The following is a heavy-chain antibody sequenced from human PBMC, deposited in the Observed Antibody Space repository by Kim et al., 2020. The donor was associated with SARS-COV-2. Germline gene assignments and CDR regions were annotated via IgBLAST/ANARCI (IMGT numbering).Heavy chain of an antibody. Sequence: NPTLKSRVTISVDTAKSQFCLKLSSVTAADTAVYYCARGGYSYEGMDVWGQGTTVTVSS. D-gene: IGHD5-18*01. V-gene: IGHV4-59*09. J-gene: IGHJ6*02. CDR3: ARGGYSYEGMDV.